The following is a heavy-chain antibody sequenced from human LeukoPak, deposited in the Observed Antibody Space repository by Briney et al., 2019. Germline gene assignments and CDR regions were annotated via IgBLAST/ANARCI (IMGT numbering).Heavy chain of an antibody. D-gene: IGHD1-26*01. Sequence: GGSLRLSCAAAGFTFNNYAMSRVRQAPGKGLKWVSGISSGGSTYYADSVKGRFTISRGNSKNTLYLQMNSLRAEDTAVYYCAKDTYSTSPYYFDYWGQGTLVTVSS. V-gene: IGHV3-23*01. J-gene: IGHJ4*02. CDR1: GFTFNNYA. CDR2: ISSGGST. CDR3: AKDTYSTSPYYFDY.